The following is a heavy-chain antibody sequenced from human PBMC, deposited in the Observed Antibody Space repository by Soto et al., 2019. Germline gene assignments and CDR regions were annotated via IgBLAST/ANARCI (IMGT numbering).Heavy chain of an antibody. V-gene: IGHV2-26*01. CDR3: ALSYYDFWSGFVDY. D-gene: IGHD3-3*01. CDR1: GFSLSNARMG. CDR2: IFSNDEK. J-gene: IGHJ4*02. Sequence: SGPTLVNPTETLTLTCTVSGFSLSNARMGVSWIRQPPGKALEWLAHIFSNDEKSYSTSLKSRLTISKDTSKSQVVLTMTNMDPVDTATYYCALSYYDFWSGFVDYWGQGTLVTVSS.